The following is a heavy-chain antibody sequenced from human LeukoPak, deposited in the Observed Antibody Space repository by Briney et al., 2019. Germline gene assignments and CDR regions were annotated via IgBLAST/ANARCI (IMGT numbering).Heavy chain of an antibody. J-gene: IGHJ2*01. CDR2: INGGGENT. V-gene: IGHV3-23*01. CDR3: AKPRAMTTGVGRYFDL. D-gene: IGHD1-1*01. CDR1: GFTFTSYA. Sequence: PGGSLRLSCAASGFTFTSYAMSWIRQAPGKGLEWVSAINGGGENTYYGDSMKGRFTISRDNSKNTLYLQMNSLRAEDTATYYCAKPRAMTTGVGRYFDLWGRGTLVTVSS.